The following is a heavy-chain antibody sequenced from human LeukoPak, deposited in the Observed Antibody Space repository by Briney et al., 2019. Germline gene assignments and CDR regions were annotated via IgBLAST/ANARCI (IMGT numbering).Heavy chain of an antibody. CDR2: IIGSGGTT. Sequence: PGGSLRLSCAASGFIFSSYEMNWVRQAPGKGLEWLSYIIGSGGTTFYADSVKGRFTISRDNAENSLYLQMNSLRAEDTAVYYCAREKSGVFGDALDIWGRGTMVTVSS. J-gene: IGHJ3*02. D-gene: IGHD3-10*02. CDR1: GFIFSSYE. CDR3: AREKSGVFGDALDI. V-gene: IGHV3-48*03.